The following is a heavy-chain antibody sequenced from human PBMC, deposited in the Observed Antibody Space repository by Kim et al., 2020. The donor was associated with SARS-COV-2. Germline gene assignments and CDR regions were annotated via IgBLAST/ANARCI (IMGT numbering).Heavy chain of an antibody. V-gene: IGHV3-7*01. Sequence: GGSLRLSCVESGITSSSYWLTWVRQAPGKGLEWVANIKRNGSKRYYGDSVKGRFTISRDNAKSSVFLQMNSLRSEDTAVYYGGISGIWGQGTLVTVTS. J-gene: IGHJ4*02. CDR3: GISGI. CDR1: GITSSSYW. CDR2: IKRNGSKR.